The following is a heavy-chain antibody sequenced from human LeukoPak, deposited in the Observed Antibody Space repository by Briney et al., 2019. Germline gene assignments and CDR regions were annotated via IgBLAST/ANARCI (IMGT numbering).Heavy chain of an antibody. V-gene: IGHV3-74*01. CDR3: ARSQGPYDH. Sequence: GGSLRLYCAASGFTFSSYWMNWVRQAPGKGLVWVSRINGDGSSTNYADSVKGRFTISRDNAKNTLYLQLNSLRAEDTAIYYCARSQGPYDHWGQGTLVTVSS. CDR1: GFTFSSYW. CDR2: INGDGSST. J-gene: IGHJ4*02.